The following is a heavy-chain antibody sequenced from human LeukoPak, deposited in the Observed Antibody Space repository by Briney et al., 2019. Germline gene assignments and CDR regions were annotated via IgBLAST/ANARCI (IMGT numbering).Heavy chain of an antibody. V-gene: IGHV1-18*01. CDR1: GYTFTSYG. J-gene: IGHJ4*02. Sequence: GASVTVSCKASGYTFTSYGISWVRQAPGQGLEWMGWISAYNGNTNYAQKLQGRVTMTTDTSTSTAYMELRSLRSDDTAVYYCARDQHIRSVVAAKYWGQGTLVTVSS. CDR3: ARDQHIRSVVAAKY. CDR2: ISAYNGNT. D-gene: IGHD2-15*01.